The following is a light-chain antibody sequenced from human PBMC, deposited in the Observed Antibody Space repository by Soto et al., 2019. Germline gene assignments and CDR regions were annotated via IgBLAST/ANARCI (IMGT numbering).Light chain of an antibody. V-gene: IGKV1-5*03. CDR3: QQFNHYPLT. Sequence: DLQMTQSPSTLSASVGDRVTITCRASQSISTWLAWYQQKPGRAPKILINKASSLESGVPSRFSGSGSGTEFTLTISSLQPDDFATYYCQQFNHYPLTFGGGTEVEIK. CDR1: QSISTW. J-gene: IGKJ4*01. CDR2: KAS.